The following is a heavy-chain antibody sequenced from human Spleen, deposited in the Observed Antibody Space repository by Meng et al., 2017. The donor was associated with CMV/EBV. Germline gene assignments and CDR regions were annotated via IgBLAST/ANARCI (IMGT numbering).Heavy chain of an antibody. CDR3: ARGGHYYYDSNGYYYALY. CDR2: ISVYNGHT. D-gene: IGHD3-22*01. CDR1: GYTFTSYG. V-gene: IGHV1-18*01. J-gene: IGHJ4*02. Sequence: ASVKVSCKTSGYTFTSYGINWVRQAPGQGLEWMGWISVYNGHTNYAQKFQGRVTMTTDTSTSAAYMELRSLRSDDTAVYYCARGGHYYYDSNGYYYALYWGQGTLVTV.